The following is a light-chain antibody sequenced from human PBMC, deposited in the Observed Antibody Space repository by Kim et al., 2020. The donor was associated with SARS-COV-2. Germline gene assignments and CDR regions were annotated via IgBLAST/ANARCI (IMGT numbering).Light chain of an antibody. V-gene: IGLV2-14*03. CDR2: DVR. J-gene: IGLJ2*01. Sequence: PGQSVTISCTISSSETAGYNYVTWYQQCPGKAPKLMIYDVRSRPSGVSNRFSGSRSGNTASLTISGLQAEDEAYYYCSSYLTSTLVFGGGTQLTVL. CDR1: SSETAGYNY. CDR3: SSYLTSTLV.